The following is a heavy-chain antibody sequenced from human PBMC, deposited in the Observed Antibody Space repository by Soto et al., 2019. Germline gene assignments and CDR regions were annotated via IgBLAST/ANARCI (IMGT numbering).Heavy chain of an antibody. D-gene: IGHD3-22*01. CDR3: AKPASRITMIVVLAFYFDY. Sequence: GGSLRLSCAASGFTFSSYAMSWVRQAPGKGLEWVSAISGSGGSTYYADSVKGRFTISRDNSKNTLYLQMNSLRAEDTAVYYCAKPASRITMIVVLAFYFDYWGQGTLVTVSS. CDR1: GFTFSSYA. J-gene: IGHJ4*02. V-gene: IGHV3-23*01. CDR2: ISGSGGST.